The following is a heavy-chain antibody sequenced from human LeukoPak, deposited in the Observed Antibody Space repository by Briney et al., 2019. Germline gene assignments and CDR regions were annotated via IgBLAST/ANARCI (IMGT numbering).Heavy chain of an antibody. CDR3: AREIARDGYNLRYFDY. CDR2: INPNSGGT. Sequence: ASVKVSCKASGYTFTGYYMHWVRQAPGRGLEWMGWINPNSGGTNYAQKFQGRVTMTRDTSISTAYMELSRLRSDDTAVYYCAREIARDGYNLRYFDYWGQGTLVTVSS. V-gene: IGHV1-2*02. D-gene: IGHD5-24*01. CDR1: GYTFTGYY. J-gene: IGHJ4*02.